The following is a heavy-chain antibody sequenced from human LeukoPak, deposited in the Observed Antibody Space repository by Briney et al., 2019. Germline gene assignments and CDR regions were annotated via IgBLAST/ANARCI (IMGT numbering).Heavy chain of an antibody. CDR1: GFTFSDYY. V-gene: IGHV3-11*01. CDR2: ISSSGSTI. J-gene: IGHJ6*03. CDR3: AKQGGAAPARDYYYYMDV. Sequence: GGSLRLSCAASGFTFSDYYMSWIRQAPGKGLEWVSYISSSGSTIYYADSVKGRFTISRDNSKNTLYLQMNSLRAEDTAVYYCAKQGGAAPARDYYYYMDVWGKGTTVTVSS. D-gene: IGHD6-13*01.